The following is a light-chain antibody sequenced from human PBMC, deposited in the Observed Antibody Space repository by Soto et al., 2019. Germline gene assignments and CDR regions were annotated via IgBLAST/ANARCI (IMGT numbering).Light chain of an antibody. J-gene: IGLJ2*01. V-gene: IGLV2-8*01. CDR2: EVT. CDR1: NSDVGLYNF. Sequence: QSALTQPPSASGSPGQSVTISCTGTNSDVGLYNFVSWYQNHQGNAPKLIIYEVTKRPSGVPDRFSGSKSGNTASLTVSGLRAADEADYYCSSYGGRPSVRFGGGTKVTGL. CDR3: SSYGGRPSVR.